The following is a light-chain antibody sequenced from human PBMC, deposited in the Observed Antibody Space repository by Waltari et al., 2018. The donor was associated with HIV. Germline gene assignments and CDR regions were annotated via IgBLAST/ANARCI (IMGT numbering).Light chain of an antibody. CDR1: HNISTF. J-gene: IGKJ3*01. CDR3: QQSYRTFT. V-gene: IGKV1-39*01. Sequence: DIQLTQSPRSLSASVGDTLTIACRPSHNISTFLNWYQHKPGQAPKLLIFAASSLQSGVPSRFRGTGSGRDFALSISGLQPEDFATYYCQQSYRTFTFGPGTKV. CDR2: AAS.